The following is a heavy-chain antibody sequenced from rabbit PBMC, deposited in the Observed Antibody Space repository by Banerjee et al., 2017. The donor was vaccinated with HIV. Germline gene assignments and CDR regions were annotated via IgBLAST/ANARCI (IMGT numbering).Heavy chain of an antibody. CDR1: GIDFSSYYY. D-gene: IGHD6-1*01. CDR3: ARAYTDGAAGYAYATPSRLDL. J-gene: IGHJ3*01. CDR2: IYTSSGST. Sequence: QSLEESGGDLVKPGATLTLTCKASGIDFSSYYYMCWVRQAPGKGLELIACIYTSSGSTWYASWVNGRFTISRSTSLNTVDLKMTSLTAADTATYFCARAYTDGAAGYAYATPSRLDLWGQGTLVTVS. V-gene: IGHV1S43*01.